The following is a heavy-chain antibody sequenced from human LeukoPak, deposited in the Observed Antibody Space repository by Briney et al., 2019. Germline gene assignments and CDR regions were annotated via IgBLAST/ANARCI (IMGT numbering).Heavy chain of an antibody. CDR2: IYYSGST. Sequence: SETLSLTCTVSGGSISSYYWSWIRQPPGKGLEWIGYIYYSGSTYYNPSLKSRVTISVDTSKNQFSLKLSSVTAADTAVYYCARQDIVLMVYAIHLSYFDYWGQGTLVTVSS. CDR1: GGSISSYY. V-gene: IGHV4-59*08. CDR3: ARQDIVLMVYAIHLSYFDY. J-gene: IGHJ4*02. D-gene: IGHD2-8*01.